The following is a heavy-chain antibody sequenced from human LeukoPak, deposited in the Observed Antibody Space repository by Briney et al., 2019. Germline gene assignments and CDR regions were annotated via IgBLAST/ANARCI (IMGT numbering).Heavy chain of an antibody. J-gene: IGHJ4*02. Sequence: PSETLSLTCTVSGDSISSSSYYWGWIRQPPGKGLEWIVSIYYSGSTYYNPSLKSRVTISVDTSKNQFSLKLSSVTAADRAVYYCARLGIWSGYLATLVPIDYWGQGTLVTVSS. V-gene: IGHV4-39*07. D-gene: IGHD3-3*01. CDR3: ARLGIWSGYLATLVPIDY. CDR2: IYYSGST. CDR1: GDSISSSSYY.